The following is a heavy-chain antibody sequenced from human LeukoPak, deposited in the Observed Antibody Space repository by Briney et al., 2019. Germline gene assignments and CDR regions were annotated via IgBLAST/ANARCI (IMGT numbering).Heavy chain of an antibody. D-gene: IGHD2-21*02. J-gene: IGHJ6*02. Sequence: GGSLRLSCAASGFTFSSYAMHWIRQAPGKGLEWVAVISYDGSNKYYADSVKGRFTISRDNSKNTLYLQMNSLRAEDTAVYYCARDLCGGDCFVAWPLIYYGMDVWGQGTTVTVSS. CDR1: GFTFSSYA. CDR2: ISYDGSNK. V-gene: IGHV3-30*04. CDR3: ARDLCGGDCFVAWPLIYYGMDV.